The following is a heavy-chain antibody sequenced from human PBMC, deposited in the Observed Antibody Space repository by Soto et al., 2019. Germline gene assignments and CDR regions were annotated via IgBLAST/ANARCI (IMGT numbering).Heavy chain of an antibody. V-gene: IGHV3-66*01. J-gene: IGHJ6*02. D-gene: IGHD3-3*01. CDR2: IQSGGST. CDR1: GFTVSSKY. CDR3: AKDNYDFWSGYYAPPLTYYYYGMAV. Sequence: PGGSLRLSCAASGFTVSSKYMTWVRQAPGKGLEWVSLIQSGGSTYYADSVKGRFTISRDNSKNTLYLQMNSLRAEDTAVYYCAKDNYDFWSGYYAPPLTYYYYGMAVWGQGTTVTVSS.